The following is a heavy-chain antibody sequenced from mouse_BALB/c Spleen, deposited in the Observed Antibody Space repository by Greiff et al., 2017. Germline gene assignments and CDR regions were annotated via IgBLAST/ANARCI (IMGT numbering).Heavy chain of an antibody. CDR1: GFTFSSYG. Sequence: EVKLVESGGDLVKPGGSLKLSCAASGFTFSSYGMSWVRQTPDKRLEWVATISSGGSYTYYPDSVKGRFTISRDNAKNTLYLQMSSLKSEDTAMYYCARDRYYGSRDYAMDYWGQGTSVTVSS. CDR3: ARDRYYGSRDYAMDY. CDR2: ISSGGSYT. V-gene: IGHV5-6*01. D-gene: IGHD1-1*01. J-gene: IGHJ4*01.